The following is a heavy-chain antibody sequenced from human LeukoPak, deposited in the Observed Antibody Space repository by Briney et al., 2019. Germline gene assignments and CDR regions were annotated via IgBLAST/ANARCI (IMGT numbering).Heavy chain of an antibody. CDR2: ISSSSSTI. CDR1: GFTFSSYS. V-gene: IGHV3-48*04. D-gene: IGHD2-2*01. J-gene: IGHJ4*02. Sequence: PGGSLRLSCAASGFTFSSYSMNWVRQAPGKGLEWVSYISSSSSTIYYADSVKGRFTISRDNAKNTLYLQMNSLRAEDTAVYYCARLEHCSSTSCYPDYWGQGTLVTVSS. CDR3: ARLEHCSSTSCYPDY.